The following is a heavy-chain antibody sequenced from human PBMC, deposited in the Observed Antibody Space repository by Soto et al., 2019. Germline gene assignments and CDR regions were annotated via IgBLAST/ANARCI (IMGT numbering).Heavy chain of an antibody. D-gene: IGHD3-22*01. CDR2: IYYSGST. Sequence: SETLSLTCAVSGGSISSGGYSWSWIRQPPGKGLEWIGYIYYSGSTYYNPSLKSRVTISVDTSKNQFSLKLSSVTAADTAVYYCARVGRAASSGYYRTFDYWGQGTLVTVSS. CDR1: GGSISSGGYS. CDR3: ARVGRAASSGYYRTFDY. J-gene: IGHJ4*02. V-gene: IGHV4-30-2*05.